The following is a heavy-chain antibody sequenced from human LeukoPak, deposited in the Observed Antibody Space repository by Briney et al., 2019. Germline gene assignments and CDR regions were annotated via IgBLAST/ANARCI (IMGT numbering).Heavy chain of an antibody. CDR2: ISAHNGDT. CDR1: GYTFISYG. D-gene: IGHD5-24*01. J-gene: IGHJ3*02. CDR3: AREVREEMAPELATDAFDI. Sequence: ASVKVSCKASGYTFISYGISWVRQAPGQGLEWVGWISAHNGDTNYAQKFQGRVTMTTDTSTNTIYMELRSLRSDDTAVYYCAREVREEMAPELATDAFDIWGQGTMVTVS. V-gene: IGHV1-18*01.